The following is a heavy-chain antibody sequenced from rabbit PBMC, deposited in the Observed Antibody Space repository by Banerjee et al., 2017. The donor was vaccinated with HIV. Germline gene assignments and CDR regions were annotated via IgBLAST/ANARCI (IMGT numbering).Heavy chain of an antibody. Sequence: QSLEESGGGLVKPGASLTLTCTASGFDINSYHMCWVRQAPGKGLECIGYISYGGSTYYASWAKGRFTISKTSSTTVTLEMTSLTAADTATYFCARAYSGDWGLWGQGTLVTVS. CDR1: GFDINSYH. D-gene: IGHD4-1*01. V-gene: IGHV1S40*01. J-gene: IGHJ3*01. CDR2: ISYGGST. CDR3: ARAYSGDWGL.